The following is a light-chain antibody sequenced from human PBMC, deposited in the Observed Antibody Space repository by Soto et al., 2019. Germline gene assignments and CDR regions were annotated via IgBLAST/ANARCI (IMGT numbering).Light chain of an antibody. CDR2: GAS. J-gene: IGKJ3*01. V-gene: IGKV3-15*01. CDR1: QSVSSN. Sequence: EIVMTQSPATLSVSPGERATLSCRASQSVSSNLAWYQQKPGQAPRLLIYGASTRATGIPGRFSGSGSGTEFTLTIGSLQSEDFAVYYCQQYNNWPGTFGPGTKVDI. CDR3: QQYNNWPGT.